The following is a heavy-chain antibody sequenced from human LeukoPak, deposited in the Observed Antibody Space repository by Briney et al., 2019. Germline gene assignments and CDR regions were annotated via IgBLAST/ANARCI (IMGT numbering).Heavy chain of an antibody. Sequence: GGSLRLSCAASGFTFSKMNWVRQAPGKGLEWVSYISSSGSTIYYADSVKGRFTISRDNAKNSLYLQMNSLRAEDTAVYYCAELGITMIGGVWGKGTTVTVSS. V-gene: IGHV3-48*03. D-gene: IGHD3-10*02. CDR2: ISSSGSTI. CDR3: AELGITMIGGV. J-gene: IGHJ6*04. CDR1: GFTFSK.